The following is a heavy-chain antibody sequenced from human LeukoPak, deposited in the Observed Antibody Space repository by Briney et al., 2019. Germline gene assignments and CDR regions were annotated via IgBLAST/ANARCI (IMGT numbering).Heavy chain of an antibody. CDR1: GFIFSSYW. CDR2: IKQDGSEK. Sequence: GGSLRLSCAASGFIFSSYWMSWVRQAPGKGLEWVANIKQDGSEKYYVDSVKGRFTISRDNAKNSLYLQMNSLRAEDTAVYFCARESLVSGTTRGNYYYYGMDVWGRGTTVTVSS. D-gene: IGHD1-7*01. V-gene: IGHV3-7*01. CDR3: ARESLVSGTTRGNYYYYGMDV. J-gene: IGHJ6*02.